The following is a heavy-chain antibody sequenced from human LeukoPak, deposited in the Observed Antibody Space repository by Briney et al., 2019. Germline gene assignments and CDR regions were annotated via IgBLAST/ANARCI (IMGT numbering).Heavy chain of an antibody. CDR1: GCTFSHYY. Sequence: GGSLRLSCAASGCTFSHYYMSWIRQAPGRGLEWVSYISSSGSTIYYADSVKGRFTISRDNAKNSLYLAMNSLRAEDTAVYYCARVGYGDYGLDYWGQGTLVTVSS. CDR3: ARVGYGDYGLDY. V-gene: IGHV3-11*04. CDR2: ISSSGSTI. D-gene: IGHD4-17*01. J-gene: IGHJ4*02.